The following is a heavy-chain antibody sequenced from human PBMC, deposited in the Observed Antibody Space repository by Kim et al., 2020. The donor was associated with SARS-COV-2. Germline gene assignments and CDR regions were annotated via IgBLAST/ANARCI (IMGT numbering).Heavy chain of an antibody. CDR1: GASISSSSYY. CDR2: IYYGGNT. J-gene: IGHJ4*02. CDR3: XTXLHXWFGDLFHPFDX. V-gene: IGHV4-39*01. D-gene: IGHD3-10*01. Sequence: SETLSLTCTVSGASISSSSYYWGWVRQPPGKGLEWIGSIYYGGNTHYNXSLKSRVNIXXDPSKDQLSLILNSVTAADXXXYYCXTXLHXWFGDLFHPFDXXXQGVXXXVXS.